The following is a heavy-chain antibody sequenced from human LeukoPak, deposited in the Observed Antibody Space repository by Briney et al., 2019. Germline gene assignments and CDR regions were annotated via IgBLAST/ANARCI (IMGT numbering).Heavy chain of an antibody. V-gene: IGHV1-69*04. CDR1: GYTFTSYA. J-gene: IGHJ4*02. Sequence: SVKVSCKASGYTFTSYAISWVRQAPGQGLEWMGRIIPILGIANYAQKFQGRVTITADKSTSTAYMELSSLRSEDTAVYYCARDLRIAAAGTVDYWGQGTLVTVSS. CDR3: ARDLRIAAAGTVDY. CDR2: IIPILGIA. D-gene: IGHD6-13*01.